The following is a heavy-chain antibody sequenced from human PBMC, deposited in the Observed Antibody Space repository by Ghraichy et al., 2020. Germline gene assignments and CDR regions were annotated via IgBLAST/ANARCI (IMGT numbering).Heavy chain of an antibody. CDR2: ITSTSDDI. V-gene: IGHV3-21*06. Sequence: GGSLRLSCTTSEFTFSRHRMTWVRQAPGKGLEWVSSITSTSDDIYYAHSVKGRFTVSRDNARSSLYLQMDSLRGDDTAFYYCVRAPPTDYWGQGDLVTVSS. CDR1: EFTFSRHR. CDR3: VRAPPTDY. J-gene: IGHJ4*02.